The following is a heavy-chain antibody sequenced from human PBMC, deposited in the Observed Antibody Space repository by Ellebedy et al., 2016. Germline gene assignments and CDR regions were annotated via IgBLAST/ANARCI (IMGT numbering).Heavy chain of an antibody. Sequence: SETLSLXXTVSGGPISYYYWSWIRQPAGKGLEWIGRIYISGSTNYNPSLRSRVTMSVDTSKNQFSLKLSSVTAADTAVYYCARALGDTTLAYFDYWGQGTLVTVSS. D-gene: IGHD1-26*01. CDR1: GGPISYYY. CDR3: ARALGDTTLAYFDY. J-gene: IGHJ4*02. V-gene: IGHV4-4*07. CDR2: IYISGST.